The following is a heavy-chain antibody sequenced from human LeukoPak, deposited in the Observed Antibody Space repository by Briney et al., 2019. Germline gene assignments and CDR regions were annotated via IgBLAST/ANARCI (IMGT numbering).Heavy chain of an antibody. J-gene: IGHJ6*03. CDR3: TTDPPNPDIVVVPAPNYYYYYMDV. D-gene: IGHD2-2*01. CDR2: IKSKTDGGTT. Sequence: GGSLRLSCAASGFTFSNAWMSWVRQAPGKGLEWVSRIKSKTDGGTTDYAAPVKGRFTISRDDSKNTLYLQMNSLKTEDTAVYYCTTDPPNPDIVVVPAPNYYYYYMDVWGKGTTVTVSS. CDR1: GFTFSNAW. V-gene: IGHV3-15*01.